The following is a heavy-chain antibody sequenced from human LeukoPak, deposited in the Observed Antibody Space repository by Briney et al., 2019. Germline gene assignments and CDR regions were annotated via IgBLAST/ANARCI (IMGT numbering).Heavy chain of an antibody. V-gene: IGHV4-38-2*01. CDR2: IYDSGNT. CDR1: GSSISSDYF. D-gene: IGHD3-9*01. Sequence: PSETLSLTCGVSGSSISSDYFWGWIRQPPGKGLEWVGSIYDSGNTYYNPSLKSRVSISVDTSKNQFSLEMSSVTAADTAVYYCARGFNSDILTAYSPWGQGTLVTVSS. CDR3: ARGFNSDILTAYSP. J-gene: IGHJ5*02.